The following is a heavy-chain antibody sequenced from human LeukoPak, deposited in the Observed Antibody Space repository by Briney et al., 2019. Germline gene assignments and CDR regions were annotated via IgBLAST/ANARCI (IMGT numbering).Heavy chain of an antibody. CDR3: TTERTGTTNLPLYYFDY. Sequence: GGSLRLSCAASGFTFSNAWMSWVRQAPGKGLEWVGRIKSKTDGGTTDYAAPVKGRFTISRDDSKNTLYLQMNSLKTEDTAVYYCTTERTGTTNLPLYYFDYWGQGALVTVSS. V-gene: IGHV3-15*01. D-gene: IGHD1-1*01. CDR2: IKSKTDGGTT. J-gene: IGHJ4*02. CDR1: GFTFSNAW.